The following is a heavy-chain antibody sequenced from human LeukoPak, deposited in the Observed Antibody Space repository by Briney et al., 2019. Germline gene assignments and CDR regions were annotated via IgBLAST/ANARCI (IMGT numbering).Heavy chain of an antibody. CDR1: GGTFSSYA. CDR3: AAELELLRAFDI. CDR2: IIPIFGTA. J-gene: IGHJ3*02. D-gene: IGHD1-26*01. V-gene: IGHV1-69*05. Sequence: SVKVSCKASGGTFSSYAISWVRQAPGQGLEWMGGIIPIFGTANYAQKFQGRVTITTDESTSTAYMELSSLRSEDTAVYYCAAELELLRAFDIWGQGTMVTVSS.